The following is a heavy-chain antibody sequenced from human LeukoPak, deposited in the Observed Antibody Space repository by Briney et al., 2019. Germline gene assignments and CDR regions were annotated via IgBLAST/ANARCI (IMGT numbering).Heavy chain of an antibody. CDR2: IYSGGST. Sequence: GGSLRLSCAASGFTVSSNYMSWVRQAPGKGLEWVSVIYSGGSTYYADSVKGRFTISRDNSKNTLYLQMNSLRAEDTAVYYCARALASYNGFDYWGQGTLVTVSS. V-gene: IGHV3-53*01. CDR1: GFTVSSNY. J-gene: IGHJ4*02. CDR3: ARALASYNGFDY. D-gene: IGHD1-14*01.